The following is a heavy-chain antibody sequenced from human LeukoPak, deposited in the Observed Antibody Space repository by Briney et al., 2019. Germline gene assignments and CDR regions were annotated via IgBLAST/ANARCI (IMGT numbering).Heavy chain of an antibody. CDR2: INTNTGNP. D-gene: IGHD6-13*01. J-gene: IGHJ4*02. CDR1: GYTFTSYA. CDR3: PRVHRIAAGAFYDY. Sequence: ASVKVSCKASGYTFTSYAMNWVRQAPGQGLEWMGWINTNTGNPTYAQGFTGRFVFSLDTSVSTAYLQISSLKAEDTAVYYCPRVHRIAAGAFYDYWGQGTLVTVSS. V-gene: IGHV7-4-1*02.